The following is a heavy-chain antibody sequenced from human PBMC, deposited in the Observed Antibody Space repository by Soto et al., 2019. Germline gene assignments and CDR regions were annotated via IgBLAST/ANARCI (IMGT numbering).Heavy chain of an antibody. CDR3: ARQICSGGSCYSGY. J-gene: IGHJ4*02. D-gene: IGHD2-15*01. CDR2: IYPGDSDT. V-gene: IGHV5-51*01. Sequence: GESLKISCKGAGYNFSSDWIGWGRQVPGKGLEWMGIIYPGDSDTRYSPSFQGQVTISADKSISTAYLQWSSLKASDTAMYYCARQICSGGSCYSGYWGQGTLVTVSS. CDR1: GYNFSSDW.